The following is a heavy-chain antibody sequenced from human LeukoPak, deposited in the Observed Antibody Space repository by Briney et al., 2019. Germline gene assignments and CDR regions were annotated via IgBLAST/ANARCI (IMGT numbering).Heavy chain of an antibody. CDR1: GGSISSSSYY. J-gene: IGHJ4*02. V-gene: IGHV4-39*07. Sequence: SETLSLTCTVSGGSISSSSYYWGWIRQPPGKGLEWIGSIYHSGSTYYNPSLKSRVTISVDTSKNQFSLKLSSVTAADTAVYYCARGRASGWYVYWGQGTLVTVSS. CDR2: IYHSGST. D-gene: IGHD6-19*01. CDR3: ARGRASGWYVY.